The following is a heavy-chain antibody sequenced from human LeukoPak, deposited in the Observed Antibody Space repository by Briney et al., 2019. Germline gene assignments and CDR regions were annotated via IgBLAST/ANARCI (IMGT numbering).Heavy chain of an antibody. Sequence: PSETLSLTCTVSGGSISSSNYYWGWTRQPPGKGLEWIGSISYSGSTSYNPSLKSRITISVDTSKNQFSLRLTSVTAADTAVYYCARQTGSGLFILPGGQGTLVTVSS. V-gene: IGHV4-39*01. D-gene: IGHD3/OR15-3a*01. CDR3: ARQTGSGLFILP. CDR2: ISYSGST. CDR1: GGSISSSNYY. J-gene: IGHJ4*02.